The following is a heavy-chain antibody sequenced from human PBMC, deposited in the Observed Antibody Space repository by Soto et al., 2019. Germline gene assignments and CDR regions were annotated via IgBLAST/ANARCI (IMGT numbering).Heavy chain of an antibody. V-gene: IGHV4-34*01. CDR1: GGSFSGYY. CDR3: ARRDIAAAGMMLDY. CDR2: INHSGST. J-gene: IGHJ4*02. D-gene: IGHD6-13*01. Sequence: SETLSLTCAVYGGSFSGYYWSWIRQPPGKGLEWIGEINHSGSTNYNPSLKSRVTISVDTSKNQFSLKLSSVTAADTAVYYCARRDIAAAGMMLDYWGQGTLVTVSS.